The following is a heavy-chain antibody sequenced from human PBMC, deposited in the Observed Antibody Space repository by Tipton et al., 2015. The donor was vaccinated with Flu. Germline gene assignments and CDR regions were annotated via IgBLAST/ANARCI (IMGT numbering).Heavy chain of an antibody. D-gene: IGHD2/OR15-2a*01. J-gene: IGHJ6*02. CDR2: ISSSGDNT. Sequence: QLVQSGGGLVQPGGSLRLSCAASGFTFSDYAMHWVRQAPGKGLEYVSAISSSGDNTYYADSVKGRFTISRDNSENTLYLQMGSLRADDMAVYYCARGMNSGLVDVWGQGTTVTVS. CDR1: GFTFSDYA. CDR3: ARGMNSGLVDV. V-gene: IGHV3-64*07.